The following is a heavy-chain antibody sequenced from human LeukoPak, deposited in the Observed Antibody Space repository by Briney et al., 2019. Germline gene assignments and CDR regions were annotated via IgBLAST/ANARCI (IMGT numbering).Heavy chain of an antibody. D-gene: IGHD3-10*01. V-gene: IGHV3-48*04. CDR2: ISSSSTTI. Sequence: GGSLTLSCAASGFTFSSYNMIWVRQAPGRGLEWVSYISSSSTTIKYADSVQGRFTISRDNAKNSLYLQMNSLRVEDTAVYYCAREGITMDHWGQGTLVTVSS. CDR1: GFTFSSYN. J-gene: IGHJ4*02. CDR3: AREGITMDH.